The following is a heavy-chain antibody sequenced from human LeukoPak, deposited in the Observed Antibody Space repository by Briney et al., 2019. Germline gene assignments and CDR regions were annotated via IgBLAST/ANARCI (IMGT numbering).Heavy chain of an antibody. CDR3: ARVGRSIAAPPYFDY. CDR1: GGTFSSYA. J-gene: IGHJ4*02. CDR2: IIPIFGTA. V-gene: IGHV1-69*01. Sequence: SVKVSCKASGGTFSSYAISWVRQAPGQGLEWMGGIIPIFGTANYAQKFQGRVTITADESTSTAYMELSSLRSEDTAVYYCARVGRSIAAPPYFDYWGQGTLVTVSS. D-gene: IGHD6-6*01.